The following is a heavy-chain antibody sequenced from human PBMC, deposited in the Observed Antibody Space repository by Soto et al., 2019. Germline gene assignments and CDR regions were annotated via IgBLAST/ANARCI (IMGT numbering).Heavy chain of an antibody. CDR2: IWYDGSKK. D-gene: IGHD5-12*01. CDR3: AREGSGYYAFDY. J-gene: IGHJ4*02. V-gene: IGHV3-33*01. Sequence: LMXYCATSGFTFSSYGMHWVRQAPGKGLEWVAVIWYDGSKKYYAESVKGRFTISRDNSKNTLYMEMNSPRGEDTAVYYCAREGSGYYAFDYWGQGTLVTVSS. CDR1: GFTFSSYG.